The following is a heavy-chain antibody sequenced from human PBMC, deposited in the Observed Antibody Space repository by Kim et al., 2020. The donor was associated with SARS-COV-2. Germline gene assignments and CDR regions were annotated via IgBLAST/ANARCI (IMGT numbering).Heavy chain of an antibody. Sequence: GGSLRLSCKGSGFTFRSYGMLWVRQAPVKGLEWVALVCYDGSKTFYADSVKGRFTISRDNSKYTVFLQMNSLIAYDTAIYYCASDDFVRSGFYSWRHGSL. CDR1: GFTFRSYG. V-gene: IGHV3-33*01. CDR2: VCYDGSKT. CDR3: ASDDFVRSGFYS. D-gene: IGHD6-19*01. J-gene: IGHJ5*01.